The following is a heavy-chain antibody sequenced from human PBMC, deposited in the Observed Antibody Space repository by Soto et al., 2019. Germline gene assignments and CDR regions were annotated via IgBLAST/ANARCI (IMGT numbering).Heavy chain of an antibody. CDR1: GDSLKSSGDA. CDR3: AIDPWGCCGADCYPLDF. J-gene: IGHJ6*04. Sequence: PSETLAIARAVCGDSLKSSGDAGCWIPQNPGRGLERIGYIYYTGSTVYNPSFKSRVTISVDTSKNQFSLMLNSVTASDTAVYYCAIDPWGCCGADCYPLDFWVKGTTVTVSS. CDR2: IYYTGST. D-gene: IGHD2-21*02. V-gene: IGHV4-61*08.